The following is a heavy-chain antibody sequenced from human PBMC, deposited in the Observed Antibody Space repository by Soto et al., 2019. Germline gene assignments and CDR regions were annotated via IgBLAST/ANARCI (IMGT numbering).Heavy chain of an antibody. Sequence: GASVELCWEASGYALTSCARQCVRQAKGQRIEWMGWINAGNGNTKYSQKFQGRVTITRDTSASTAYMELSSLRSEDTSVYYCASQIMSYDFRSGYEYHAFDIPGQATMVTVPS. D-gene: IGHD3-3*01. CDR2: INAGNGNT. CDR3: ASQIMSYDFRSGYEYHAFDI. J-gene: IGHJ3*02. V-gene: IGHV1-3*01. CDR1: GYALTSCA.